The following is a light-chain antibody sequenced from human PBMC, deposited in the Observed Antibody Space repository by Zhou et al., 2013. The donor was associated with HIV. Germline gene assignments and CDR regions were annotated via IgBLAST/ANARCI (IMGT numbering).Light chain of an antibody. J-gene: IGKJ1*01. Sequence: PGERVTFSCRASQSVSSSYLTWYQQKPGQAPRLLIYGASTRATSIPARFSGSGSGTDFTLTISSLQPEDFAVYYCQQDYDLPWTFGQGTKVEIK. V-gene: IGKV3D-7*01. CDR2: GAS. CDR3: QQDYDLPWT. CDR1: QSVSSSY.